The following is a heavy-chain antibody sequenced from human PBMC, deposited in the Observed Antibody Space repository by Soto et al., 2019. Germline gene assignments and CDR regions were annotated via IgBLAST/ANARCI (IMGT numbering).Heavy chain of an antibody. CDR1: GFSLSNARMG. CDR2: IFSNDEK. V-gene: IGHV2-26*01. J-gene: IGHJ5*02. Sequence: QVTLKESGPVLVKPTEPLTLTCTVSGFSLSNARMGVSWIRQPPGKALEWLAHIFSNDEKSYSTSLKSRLTISKDTSKSQVVLTMTNMDPVDTATYYCARAWYSGSYYWFDPWGQGTLVTVSS. CDR3: ARAWYSGSYYWFDP. D-gene: IGHD1-26*01.